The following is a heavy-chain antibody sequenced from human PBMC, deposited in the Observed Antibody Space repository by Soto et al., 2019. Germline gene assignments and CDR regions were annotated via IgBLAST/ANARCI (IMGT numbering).Heavy chain of an antibody. CDR1: GGSFSGYY. CDR3: ARGQTRATFDY. CDR2: INHSGST. J-gene: IGHJ4*02. V-gene: IGHV4-34*01. Sequence: SETLSLTCAVYGGSFSGYYWSWIRQPPGKGLEWIGEINHSGSTNYNPSLKSRVTISVDTSKNQFSLKLSSVTAADTAVYYCARGQTRATFDYWGQGTLVTVSS.